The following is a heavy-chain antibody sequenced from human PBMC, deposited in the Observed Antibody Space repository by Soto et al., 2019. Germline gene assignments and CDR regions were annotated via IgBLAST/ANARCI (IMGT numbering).Heavy chain of an antibody. CDR2: IYYSGST. CDR1: GGSISSSSYY. D-gene: IGHD2-15*01. CDR3: ARGPYCSGGSCYSFDY. Sequence: SETLSLTCTVSGGSISSSSYYWGWIRQPPGKGLEWIGSIYYSGSTYYNPSLKSRVTISVDTSKNQFSLKLSSVTAADTAVYYCARGPYCSGGSCYSFDYWGQGTLVTVSS. J-gene: IGHJ4*02. V-gene: IGHV4-39*07.